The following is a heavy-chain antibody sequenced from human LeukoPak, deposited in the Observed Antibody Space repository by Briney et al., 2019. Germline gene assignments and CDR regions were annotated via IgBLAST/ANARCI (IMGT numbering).Heavy chain of an antibody. V-gene: IGHV3-48*01. CDR2: ISSSSSTI. CDR1: GFTFSTYS. Sequence: PGGSLRLSCAASGFTFSTYSMNWVRQAPGKGLEWVSYISSSSSTIYYADSLKGRFTISRDNAKNSLYLQMNSLRAEDTAVYYCARLYLSKWLLTYEDGDYWGQGTLVTVSS. J-gene: IGHJ4*02. D-gene: IGHD3-22*01. CDR3: ARLYLSKWLLTYEDGDY.